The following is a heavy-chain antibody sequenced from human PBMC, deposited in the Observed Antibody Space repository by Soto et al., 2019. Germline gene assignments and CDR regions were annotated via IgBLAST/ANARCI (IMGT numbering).Heavy chain of an antibody. CDR1: GYTFTSYG. Sequence: ASVKVSCKASGYTFTSYGISWVRQAPGQGLEWMGGIIPIFGNTKYSQKFQGRVTITRDTSASTAYMELSSLRSEDTAVYYCASSYSNYALIDYYYYGMDVWGQGTTVTVSS. V-gene: IGHV1-18*01. J-gene: IGHJ6*02. CDR2: IIPIFGNT. CDR3: ASSYSNYALIDYYYYGMDV. D-gene: IGHD4-4*01.